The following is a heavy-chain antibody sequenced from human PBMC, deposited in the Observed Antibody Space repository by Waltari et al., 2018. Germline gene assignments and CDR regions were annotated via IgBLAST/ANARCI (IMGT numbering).Heavy chain of an antibody. J-gene: IGHJ4*02. CDR3: ARGGVFWSGYRSHFDV. Sequence: QVQLVETGGGVVQPGTSLKLSCAASGFTFTSHGMHWVRQAPGRGLEWVAALWHHGSNRYYADSVQGRFTISRDDSKNTLYLEMTSLRVEDTAVYFCARGGVFWSGYRSHFDVWGQGDLVAVSS. CDR1: GFTFTSHG. CDR2: LWHHGSNR. D-gene: IGHD3-3*01. V-gene: IGHV3-33*01.